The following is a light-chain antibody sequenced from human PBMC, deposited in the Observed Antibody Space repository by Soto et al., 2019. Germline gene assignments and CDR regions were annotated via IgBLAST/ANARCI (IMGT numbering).Light chain of an antibody. CDR3: SSYTSSSTLLYG. J-gene: IGLJ1*01. CDR2: DVS. V-gene: IGLV2-14*01. Sequence: QSALTQPASVSGSPGQSITISCTGTSSDVGGYNYVSWYQQHPGKAPKLMIYDVSHRPSGVSNRFSGSKSGNTASLTISGLQAEDEADYYCSSYTSSSTLLYGFGTGPKLTVL. CDR1: SSDVGGYNY.